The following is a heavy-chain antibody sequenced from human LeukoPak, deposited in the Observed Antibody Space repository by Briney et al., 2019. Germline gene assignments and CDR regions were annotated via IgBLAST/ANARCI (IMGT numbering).Heavy chain of an antibody. CDR2: ISGSSGYI. Sequence: GGSLRLSCAASGFPFSSYSMNWVRQAPGKGLEWVSSISGSSGYIYYADSLKGRFTISRDNAKNSLSLQMNSLRAEDTAVYYCARDPGDNLYDAVDIWGQGTMVTVSS. V-gene: IGHV3-21*01. D-gene: IGHD1-14*01. CDR1: GFPFSSYS. CDR3: ARDPGDNLYDAVDI. J-gene: IGHJ3*02.